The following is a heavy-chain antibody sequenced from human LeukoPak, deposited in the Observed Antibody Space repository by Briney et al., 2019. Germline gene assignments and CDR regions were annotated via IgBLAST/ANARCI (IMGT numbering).Heavy chain of an antibody. V-gene: IGHV3-11*01. J-gene: IGHJ4*02. D-gene: IGHD3-22*01. CDR2: ISSSGSSI. Sequence: GGSLRLSCAASGFTFSDYYMSWIRQAPGKGLEWVSYISSSGSSIYYADSVKGRFTVSRDNAKNSLYLQMNSLRAEDTAVYYCARDMARGDSSGSSDYWGQGTLVTVSS. CDR1: GFTFSDYY. CDR3: ARDMARGDSSGSSDY.